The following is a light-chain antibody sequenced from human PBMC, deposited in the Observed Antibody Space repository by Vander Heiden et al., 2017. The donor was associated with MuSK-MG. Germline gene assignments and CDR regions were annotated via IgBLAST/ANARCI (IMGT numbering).Light chain of an antibody. V-gene: IGLV2-14*03. CDR1: SSDVGGYNY. CDR2: DGS. Sequence: QSALTQPASVSGSPGQSITIPCTGTSSDVGGYNYVPWYQQHPGNAPKLMIYDGSNRPSVVSNRFSGSKSVNTASLTTSGLQAEDEADYYCISYTSSSTPVVFGGGTKLTVL. J-gene: IGLJ2*01. CDR3: ISYTSSSTPVV.